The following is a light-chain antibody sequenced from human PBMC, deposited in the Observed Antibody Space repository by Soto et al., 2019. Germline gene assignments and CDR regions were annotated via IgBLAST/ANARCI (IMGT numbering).Light chain of an antibody. CDR1: QDISNY. J-gene: IGKJ4*01. V-gene: IGKV1-9*01. CDR3: QQLNDYPLT. CDR2: AAS. Sequence: DIQLTQSPSFLSASVGDRVTITCRASQDISNYLAWYQQKPGTAPNLLIYAASTLQSGVPSRFSGGGSGTEFSLTISSLQPEDFATYYCQQLNDYPLTFGGGTKVEIK.